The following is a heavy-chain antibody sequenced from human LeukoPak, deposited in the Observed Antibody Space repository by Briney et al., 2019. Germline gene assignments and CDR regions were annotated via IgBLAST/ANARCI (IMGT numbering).Heavy chain of an antibody. CDR1: GGSISSYY. D-gene: IGHD2/OR15-2a*01. V-gene: IGHV4-59*01. CDR2: IYYSGST. CDR3: ARGEEFVWFDP. J-gene: IGHJ5*02. Sequence: SETLSLTCTVSGGSISSYYWSWIRQPPGKGLEWIGYIYYSGSTNYNPSLKSRVTISVGTSKNQFSLKLSSVTAADTAVYYCARGEEFVWFDPWGQGTLVTVSS.